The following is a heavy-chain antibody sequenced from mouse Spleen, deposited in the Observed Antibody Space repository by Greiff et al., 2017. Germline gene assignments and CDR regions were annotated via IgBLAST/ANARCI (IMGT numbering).Heavy chain of an antibody. Sequence: EVKLQESGPDLVKPSQSLSLTCTVTGYSITSGYSWHWIRQFPGNKLEWMGYIHYSGSTNYNPSLKSRISITRDTSKNQFFLQLNSVTTEDTATYYCARPMITTTGYYAMDYWGQGTSVTVSS. CDR1: GYSITSGYS. CDR3: ARPMITTTGYYAMDY. D-gene: IGHD2-4*01. J-gene: IGHJ4*01. V-gene: IGHV3-1*02. CDR2: IHYSGST.